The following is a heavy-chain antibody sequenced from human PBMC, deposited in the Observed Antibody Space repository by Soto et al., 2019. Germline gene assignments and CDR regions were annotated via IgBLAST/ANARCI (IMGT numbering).Heavy chain of an antibody. D-gene: IGHD3-22*01. CDR1: CGSISSGDYY. J-gene: IGHJ4*02. CDR3: ARCYYDSSGYYYIDY. CDR2: IYYSGST. Sequence: SETLSLTCTVSCGSISSGDYYWSWIRQPPGKGLEWIGYIYYSGSTYYNPSLKSRVTISVDTSKNQFSLKLSSVTAADTAVYYCARCYYDSSGYYYIDYWGQGTLVTVSS. V-gene: IGHV4-30-4*01.